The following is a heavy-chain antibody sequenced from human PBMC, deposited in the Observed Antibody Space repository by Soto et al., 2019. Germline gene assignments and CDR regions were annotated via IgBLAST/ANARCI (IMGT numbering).Heavy chain of an antibody. CDR1: GGTFSSYT. CDR2: IIPILGIA. J-gene: IGHJ4*02. Sequence: QVQLVQSGAEVKKPGSSVKVSCKASGGTFSSYTISWVRQAPGQGLEWMGRIIPILGIANYAQKFQGRVTITADKSTSTAYMELSSLRSEDTAVYYCASDGGSSGLGYWGQGTLVTVSS. CDR3: ASDGGSSGLGY. D-gene: IGHD6-6*01. V-gene: IGHV1-69*02.